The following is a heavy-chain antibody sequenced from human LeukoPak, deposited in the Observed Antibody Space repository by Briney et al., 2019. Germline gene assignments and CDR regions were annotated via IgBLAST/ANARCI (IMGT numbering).Heavy chain of an antibody. CDR2: INPNTGGT. D-gene: IGHD6-6*01. CDR3: SRASYITSSDH. Sequence: ASVKVSCKASGYTFTGYYIHWVRQAPGQGLEWMGWINPNTGGTNYAQKFQGRVTMTRDTSISTAYMELSRLRSDDTAMYYCSRASYITSSDHWGQGTLVTVSS. CDR1: GYTFTGYY. J-gene: IGHJ4*02. V-gene: IGHV1-2*02.